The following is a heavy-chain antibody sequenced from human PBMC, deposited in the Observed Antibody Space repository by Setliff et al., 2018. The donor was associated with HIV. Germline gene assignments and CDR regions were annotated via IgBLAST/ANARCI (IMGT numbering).Heavy chain of an antibody. CDR3: ARVQMAYAAFDV. CDR1: GGTISSSDYY. D-gene: IGHD4-17*01. V-gene: IGHV4-39*01. J-gene: IGHJ3*01. Sequence: PSETLSLTCTVSGGTISSSDYYWGWIRQPPGKGLEWIGSIYYSGTTYYNPSLKSRVTISVDTSKNQFSLKLSSVTAADTAVYYCARVQMAYAAFDVWGQGTMVTVSS. CDR2: IYYSGTT.